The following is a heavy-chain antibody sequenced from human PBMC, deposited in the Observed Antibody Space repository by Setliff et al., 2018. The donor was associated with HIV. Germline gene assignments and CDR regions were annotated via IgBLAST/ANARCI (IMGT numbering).Heavy chain of an antibody. V-gene: IGHV2-5*02. J-gene: IGHJ4*02. CDR1: GFSLSTSGVG. CDR3: AHLNSYGAGGYYRYFDY. D-gene: IGHD3-10*01. Sequence: SGPTLVNPTQTLTLTCTFSGFSLSTSGVGVGWIRQPPGEALEWLALIYWDDDNRYSPSLKSMLTITKDTSKNQVVLTMPNMDPVDTATHYCAHLNSYGAGGYYRYFDYWGQGTRGVVSS. CDR2: IYWDDDN.